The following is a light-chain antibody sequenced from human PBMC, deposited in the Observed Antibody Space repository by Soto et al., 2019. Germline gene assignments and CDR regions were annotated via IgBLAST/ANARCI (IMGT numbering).Light chain of an antibody. CDR2: GAS. CDR1: RTVKTN. CDR3: LQYNNWPPLT. Sequence: EILMAQQPASMSLSTGEGATLSCRASRTVKTNLDWYQHKPGQAPRLLIYGASTRATGVPDRFSGSGSGTEFTLTISSLQSEDVAVYYCLQYNNWPPLTFGQGTRLEIK. V-gene: IGKV3-15*01. J-gene: IGKJ5*01.